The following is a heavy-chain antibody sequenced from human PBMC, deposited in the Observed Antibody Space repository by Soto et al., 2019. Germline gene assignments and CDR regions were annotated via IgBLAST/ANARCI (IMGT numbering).Heavy chain of an antibody. V-gene: IGHV4-31*03. D-gene: IGHD3-3*02. J-gene: IGHJ4*02. Sequence: QVQLQESGPGLVKPSQTLSLTCTVSGGSISSGGYYWSWIRQHPGKGLEWIGYIYYSGSTYYNPSLKRRVTISVDTSKNQFSLKLSSVTAADTAVYYCARGAIFGVVPYTVDYWGQGTLVTVSS. CDR2: IYYSGST. CDR3: ARGAIFGVVPYTVDY. CDR1: GGSISSGGYY.